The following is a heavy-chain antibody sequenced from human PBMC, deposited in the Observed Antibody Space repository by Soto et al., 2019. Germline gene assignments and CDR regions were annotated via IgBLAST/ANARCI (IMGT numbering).Heavy chain of an antibody. CDR3: AKGLRQGASGATVYGMAV. V-gene: IGHV3-30*18. Sequence: QVQLVESGGGEVQPGTSLRLSCVASGFIFSDNGMHWVRQVPGKGLEWVALVSHDGRKTFYADSVKGRLTIYRDNSKNTVYRHMSNQRPEDTAVYQWAKGLRQGASGATVYGMAVWGQGTTVTVSS. CDR1: GFIFSDNG. CDR2: VSHDGRKT. D-gene: IGHD5-12*01. J-gene: IGHJ6*02.